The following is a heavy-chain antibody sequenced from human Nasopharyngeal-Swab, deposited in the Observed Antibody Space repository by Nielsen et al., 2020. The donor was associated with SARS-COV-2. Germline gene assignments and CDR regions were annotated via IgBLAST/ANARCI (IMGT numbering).Heavy chain of an antibody. V-gene: IGHV4-39*07. J-gene: IGHJ6*02. CDR2: TYYSGST. Sequence: RQAPGKGLEWIGSTYYSGSTNYNPSLKSRVTISVDTSKNQFSLKLSSVTAADTAVYYCAGGRDGYTNYYYYYGMDVWGQGTTVTVSS. D-gene: IGHD5-24*01. CDR3: AGGRDGYTNYYYYYGMDV.